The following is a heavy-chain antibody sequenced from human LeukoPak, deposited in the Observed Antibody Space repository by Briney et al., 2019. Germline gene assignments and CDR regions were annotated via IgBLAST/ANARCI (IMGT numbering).Heavy chain of an antibody. D-gene: IGHD3-10*02. CDR2: INGIGGST. V-gene: IGHV3-23*01. Sequence: GGSLRLSCAASGFTFSTYAMSWVRQAPGKGLEWVSAINGIGGSTYYADSVKGRFTISRDDSKNTLYLQMNSLRAEDTAVYYCARDRNYVPDYWGQGTLVTVSS. CDR3: ARDRNYVPDY. J-gene: IGHJ4*02. CDR1: GFTFSTYA.